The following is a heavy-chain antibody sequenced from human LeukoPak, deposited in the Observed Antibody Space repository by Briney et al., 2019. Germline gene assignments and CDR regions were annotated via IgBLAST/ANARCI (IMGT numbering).Heavy chain of an antibody. D-gene: IGHD5-18*01. J-gene: IGHJ4*02. CDR2: IKMKDEGGAT. V-gene: IGHV3-15*01. Sequence: PGGSLRLSCAASGFTFSSYAMSWVRQAPGKGLEWVGRIKMKDEGGATDYIAPVKGRFTISRDDSKNTLYLQMNSLKTEDTAVYYCTTDPRYSASWYVDYWGQGTLVTVSS. CDR3: TTDPRYSASWYVDY. CDR1: GFTFSSYA.